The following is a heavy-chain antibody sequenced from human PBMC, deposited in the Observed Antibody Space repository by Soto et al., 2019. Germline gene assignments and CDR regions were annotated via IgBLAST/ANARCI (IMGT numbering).Heavy chain of an antibody. D-gene: IGHD4-17*01. CDR3: ARGRGYGGIYDY. Sequence: QVQLQESGPGLVKPSQTLSLTCTVSGGSISSGAYTWSWIRQHPGKGLEWIGYIYDSGSTSYNPSLTSRVSISVDTSKNHFSLKVISVTAADTAMYYCARGRGYGGIYDYWGQGTLVTVSS. J-gene: IGHJ4*02. CDR1: GGSISSGAYT. CDR2: IYDSGST. V-gene: IGHV4-31*03.